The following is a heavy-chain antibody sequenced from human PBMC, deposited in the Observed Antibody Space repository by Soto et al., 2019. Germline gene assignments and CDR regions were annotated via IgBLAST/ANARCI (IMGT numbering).Heavy chain of an antibody. V-gene: IGHV3-30-3*01. CDR1: GFTFSSYA. Sequence: GGSLRLSCAASGFTFSSYAMHWVRQAPGKGLEWVAVISYDGSNKYYADSVKGRFTISRDNSKNTLYLQMNSLRAEDTAVYYCARDLGGLRDYYYYGMDVWGQGTTVTVSS. D-gene: IGHD3-16*01. J-gene: IGHJ6*02. CDR3: ARDLGGLRDYYYYGMDV. CDR2: ISYDGSNK.